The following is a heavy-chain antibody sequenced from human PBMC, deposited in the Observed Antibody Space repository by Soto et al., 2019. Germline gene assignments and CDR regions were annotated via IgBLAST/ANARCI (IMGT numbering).Heavy chain of an antibody. J-gene: IGHJ4*02. CDR1: GFTFSSYG. CDR3: AKGVSRGSGSYSDY. V-gene: IGHV3-30*18. Sequence: QVQLVESGGGVVQPGRSLRLSCAASGFTFSSYGMHWVRQAPGKGLEWVAVISYDGSNKYYADSVKGRFTISRDNSKNTLYLQMNSLRAEDTAVYYCAKGVSRGSGSYSDYWGQGTLVTVSS. CDR2: ISYDGSNK. D-gene: IGHD3-10*01.